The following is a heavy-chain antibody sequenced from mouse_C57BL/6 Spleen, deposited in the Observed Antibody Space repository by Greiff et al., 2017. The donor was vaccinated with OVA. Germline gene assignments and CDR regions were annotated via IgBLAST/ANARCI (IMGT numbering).Heavy chain of an antibody. J-gene: IGHJ2*01. Sequence: QVQLKQPGAELVRPGSSVKLSCKASGYTFTSYWMHWVKQRPIQGLEWIGNIDPSDSETHYNQKFKDKATLTVDKSSSTAYMQLSSLTSEDSAVYYCARSGSGYPFDYWGQGTTLTVSS. V-gene: IGHV1-52*01. CDR3: ARSGSGYPFDY. CDR2: IDPSDSET. D-gene: IGHD3-2*02. CDR1: GYTFTSYW.